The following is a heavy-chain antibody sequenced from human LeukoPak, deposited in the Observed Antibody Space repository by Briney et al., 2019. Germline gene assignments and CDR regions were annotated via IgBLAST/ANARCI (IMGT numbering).Heavy chain of an antibody. CDR2: IYSGGST. V-gene: IGHV3-53*01. CDR1: GFTVSSNY. D-gene: IGHD2-15*01. Sequence: PGGSLRLSCAASGFTVSSNYMSWVRQAPGKGLEWVSVIYSGGSTYYADSVKGRFTISRDNSKNTLYLQMNSLGAEDTAVYYCARDYCSGGSCHFDYWGQGTLVTVSS. J-gene: IGHJ4*02. CDR3: ARDYCSGGSCHFDY.